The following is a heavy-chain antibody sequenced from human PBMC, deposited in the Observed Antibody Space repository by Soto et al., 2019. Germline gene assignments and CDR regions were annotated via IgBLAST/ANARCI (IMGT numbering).Heavy chain of an antibody. D-gene: IGHD6-19*01. CDR1: GFTFSSYA. J-gene: IGHJ4*02. CDR3: ARVFNLPDSSGWYDLIDY. V-gene: IGHV3-30-3*01. Sequence: QVQLVESGGGVVQPGRSLRLSCAASGFTFSSYAMHWVRQAPGKGLEWVAVISYDGSNKYYADSVKGRFTISRDNSKNTLYLQMNSLRDEDTAVYYCARVFNLPDSSGWYDLIDYWGQGTLVTVSS. CDR2: ISYDGSNK.